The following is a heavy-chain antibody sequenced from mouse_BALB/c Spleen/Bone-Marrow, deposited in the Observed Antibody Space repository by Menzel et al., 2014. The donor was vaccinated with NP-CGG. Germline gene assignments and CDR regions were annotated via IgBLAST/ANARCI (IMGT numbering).Heavy chain of an antibody. Sequence: QVQLQQSGPGLVQPSQSLSITCTVSGLSLTDYGVHWVRQSPGKGLEWLGVIWSGGNTDYNAAFISRLSISKDNSKSQVFFKMSSLQANDTAIYYCARKSYYYGKGAMDYWGQGASVTVSS. V-gene: IGHV2-2*02. J-gene: IGHJ4*01. D-gene: IGHD1-1*01. CDR2: IWSGGNT. CDR3: ARKSYYYGKGAMDY. CDR1: GLSLTDYG.